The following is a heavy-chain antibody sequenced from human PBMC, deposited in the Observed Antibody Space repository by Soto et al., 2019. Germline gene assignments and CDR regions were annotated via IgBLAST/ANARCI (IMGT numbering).Heavy chain of an antibody. CDR2: IYYSGST. D-gene: IGHD5-18*01. Sequence: SETLSLTCTVSGGSISSYYWSWIRQPPGKGLEWIGYIYYSGSTNYNPSLKSRVTISVDTSKNQFSLKLSSVTAADTAVYYCARHLRIQLWSKHAFDIWGRGTMVTVSS. J-gene: IGHJ3*02. V-gene: IGHV4-59*08. CDR1: GGSISSYY. CDR3: ARHLRIQLWSKHAFDI.